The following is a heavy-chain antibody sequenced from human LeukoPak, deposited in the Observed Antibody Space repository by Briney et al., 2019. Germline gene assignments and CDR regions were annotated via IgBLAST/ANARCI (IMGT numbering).Heavy chain of an antibody. CDR2: ISYDGSNK. J-gene: IGHJ4*02. V-gene: IGHV3-30*18. CDR1: GFSFSSYG. Sequence: GVSLRLSCAASGFSFSSYGMHWVRQGPGKGLEGVAVISYDGSNKYYADSVKGRFTISRDNSKNTLYLQMNSLRAEDTAVYSCAKDAVFGDYEWVFDYWGQGTLVTVSS. CDR3: AKDAVFGDYEWVFDY. D-gene: IGHD4-17*01.